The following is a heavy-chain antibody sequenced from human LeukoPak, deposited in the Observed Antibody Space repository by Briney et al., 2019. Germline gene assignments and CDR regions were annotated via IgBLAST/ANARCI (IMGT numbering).Heavy chain of an antibody. CDR3: AIGRSISNY. CDR1: GFTFTKYW. J-gene: IGHJ4*02. V-gene: IGHV3-7*01. D-gene: IGHD6-6*01. Sequence: GGSLRLSCATSGFTFTKYWMTWVRQAPGKGLEWVANINEDGSDNYYADSVKGRSTISRDGVQNSLSPQMNSLRVEDTAMYYCAIGRSISNYWGQGTLVTVSS. CDR2: INEDGSDN.